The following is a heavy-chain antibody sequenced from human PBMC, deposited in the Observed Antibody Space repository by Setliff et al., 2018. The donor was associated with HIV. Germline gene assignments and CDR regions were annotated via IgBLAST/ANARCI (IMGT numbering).Heavy chain of an antibody. D-gene: IGHD6-19*01. CDR1: CSSISSYY. V-gene: IGHV4-4*09. CDR3: ARSSGWYGAAQFDP. CDR2: INTSGST. J-gene: IGHJ5*02. Sequence: SETLSLTCTVSCSSISSYYWSWIRQPPGKGLEWIGYINTSGSTNYNPSLKSRVTISLYTSKNQFSLKLSSLTAADTAVYYCARSSGWYGAAQFDPWCQGTRVTVSS.